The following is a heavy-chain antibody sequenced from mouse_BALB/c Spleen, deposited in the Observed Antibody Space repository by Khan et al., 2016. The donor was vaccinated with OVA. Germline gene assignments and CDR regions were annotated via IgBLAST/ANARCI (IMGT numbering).Heavy chain of an antibody. Sequence: EVELVESGGGLVQPGGSRKLSCAASGFTFSSFGMHWVRQAPEKGLEWVAYISRGSNTIHYADTVKGRFTISRDNPKNTLFLQMTSLRSEDTAMYYCVREDYGHWYFDVWGAGTTVTVSS. J-gene: IGHJ1*01. D-gene: IGHD1-1*02. CDR3: VREDYGHWYFDV. V-gene: IGHV5-17*02. CDR2: ISRGSNTI. CDR1: GFTFSSFG.